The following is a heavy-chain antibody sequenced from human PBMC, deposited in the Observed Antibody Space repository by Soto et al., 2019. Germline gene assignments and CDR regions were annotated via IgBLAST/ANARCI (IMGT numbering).Heavy chain of an antibody. V-gene: IGHV4-31*03. CDR2: IYYSGST. D-gene: IGHD3-10*01. CDR1: GGSISSGGYY. CDR3: AREVRGVTYVDY. Sequence: PSETLSLTCTVSGGSISSGGYYWSWIRQHPGKGLEWIGYIYYSGSTYYNPSLKSRVTISVDTSKNQFSLKLSSVTAADPAVYYCAREVRGVTYVDYWGQGTLVTVSS. J-gene: IGHJ4*02.